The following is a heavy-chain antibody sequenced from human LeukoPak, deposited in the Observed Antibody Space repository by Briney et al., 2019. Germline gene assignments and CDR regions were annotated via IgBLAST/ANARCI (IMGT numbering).Heavy chain of an antibody. CDR2: ISGSGRSS. CDR3: ATISEPTRAFDI. D-gene: IGHD3-9*01. CDR1: GFTFSGSD. J-gene: IGHJ3*02. Sequence: GGSLRLSCAASGFTFSGSDMVWVRQAPGKGLEWVSAISGSGRSSYYADSVKGRSTFSRDNSKNTLYLQMNSLRAEDTAVYYCATISEPTRAFDIWGQGTMVTVSS. V-gene: IGHV3-23*01.